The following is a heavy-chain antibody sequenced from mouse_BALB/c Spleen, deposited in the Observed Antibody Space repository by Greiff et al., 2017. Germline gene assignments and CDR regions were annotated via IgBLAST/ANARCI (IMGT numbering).Heavy chain of an antibody. CDR1: GYSITSDYA. CDR3: ARDGLGRGFAY. J-gene: IGHJ3*01. V-gene: IGHV3-2*02. CDR2: ISYSGST. Sequence: EVKLVESGPGLVKPSQSLSLTCTVTGYSITSDYAWNWIRQFPGNKLEWMGYISYSGSTSYNPSLKSRISITRDTSKNQFFLQLNSVTTEDTATYYCARDGLGRGFAYWGQGTLVTVSA. D-gene: IGHD4-1*01.